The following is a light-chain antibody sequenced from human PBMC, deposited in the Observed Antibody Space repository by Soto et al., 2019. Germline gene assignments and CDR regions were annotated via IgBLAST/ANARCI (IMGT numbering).Light chain of an antibody. CDR1: SSDVGGYNY. J-gene: IGLJ2*01. Sequence: QSALTQPPSASGSPGQSVNISCTGTSSDVGGYNYVSWYQQHPGKVPKLMMHEVSKRPSGVPDRFSGSKSGNTASLTVSGLQPEDEADYYCSSYAGTNIYVVFGGGTQLTVL. CDR2: EVS. V-gene: IGLV2-8*01. CDR3: SSYAGTNIYVV.